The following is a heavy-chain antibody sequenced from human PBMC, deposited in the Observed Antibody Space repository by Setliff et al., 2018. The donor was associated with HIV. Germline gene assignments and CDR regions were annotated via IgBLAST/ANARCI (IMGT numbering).Heavy chain of an antibody. J-gene: IGHJ3*02. V-gene: IGHV1-18*01. CDR2: ISAYNGNT. Sequence: EASVKVSCKASGYTFTSYGISWVRQAPGQGLEWMGWISAYNGNTNYAQKLQGRVTMTTDTSTSTAYMELRSLRSDDTAVYYCARAYCSSTSCYLYAFDIWGQGTMVTVSS. CDR1: GYTFTSYG. CDR3: ARAYCSSTSCYLYAFDI. D-gene: IGHD2-2*01.